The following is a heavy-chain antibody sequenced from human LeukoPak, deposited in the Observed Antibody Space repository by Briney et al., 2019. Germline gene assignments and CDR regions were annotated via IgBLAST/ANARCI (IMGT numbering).Heavy chain of an antibody. D-gene: IGHD6-13*01. Sequence: PSETLSLTCTVAGGSISSGDYYWSWIRQPPGNGLEWIGYIYYSVSTYYNPSLKSRVTISVDTSKNQFSLKLSSVTAADTAVYYCARVRGYSSSWYYYYYYMDVWGKGTTVTVSS. J-gene: IGHJ6*03. CDR1: GGSISSGDYY. CDR2: IYYSVST. V-gene: IGHV4-30-4*08. CDR3: ARVRGYSSSWYYYYYYMDV.